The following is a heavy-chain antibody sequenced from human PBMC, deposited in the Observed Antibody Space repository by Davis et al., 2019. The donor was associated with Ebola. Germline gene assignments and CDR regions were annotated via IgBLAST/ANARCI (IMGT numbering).Heavy chain of an antibody. D-gene: IGHD3-3*01. CDR1: GFTFSSYG. V-gene: IGHV3-30*18. J-gene: IGHJ6*02. CDR3: AKGDTYYDFWSGLTRYYYGMDV. CDR2: ISYDGSNK. Sequence: PGGSLRLSCAASGFTFSSYGMHWVRQAPGKGLEWVAVISYDGSNKYYADSVKGRFTISRDNSKNTLYLQMNSLRAEDTAVYYCAKGDTYYDFWSGLTRYYYGMDVWGQGTTFTVSS.